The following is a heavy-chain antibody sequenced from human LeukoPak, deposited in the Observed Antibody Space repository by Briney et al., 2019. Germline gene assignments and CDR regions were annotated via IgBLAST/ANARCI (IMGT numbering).Heavy chain of an antibody. CDR2: ISSSSSYI. CDR1: GFTFSGYS. J-gene: IGHJ4*02. Sequence: PGGPLRLSCAASGFTFSGYSMNWVRQAPGKGLEWVSSISSSSSYIYYADSVKGRFTISRDNAKNSLYLQMNSLRAEDTAVYYCARAVEWLRLLDYWGQGTLVTVSS. CDR3: ARAVEWLRLLDY. D-gene: IGHD5-12*01. V-gene: IGHV3-21*01.